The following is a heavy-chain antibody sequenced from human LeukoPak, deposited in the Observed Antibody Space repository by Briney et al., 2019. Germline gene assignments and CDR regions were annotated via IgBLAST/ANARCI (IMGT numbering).Heavy chain of an antibody. CDR1: GGSISSYY. J-gene: IGHJ4*02. CDR2: AYYSGNT. Sequence: SETLSLTCTVSGGSISSYYWSWIRQPPGKGLEWIGYAYYSGNTNYNPSLKSRVTISVDTSKNQLSLKVISVTVADTAVYYCARYSSGWYTDYWGQGTLVTVSS. D-gene: IGHD6-19*01. V-gene: IGHV4-59*01. CDR3: ARYSSGWYTDY.